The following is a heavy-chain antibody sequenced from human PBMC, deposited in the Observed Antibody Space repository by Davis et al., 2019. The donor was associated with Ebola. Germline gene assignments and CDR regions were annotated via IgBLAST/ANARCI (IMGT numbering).Heavy chain of an antibody. CDR2: ISSSSSTI. V-gene: IGHV3-48*02. D-gene: IGHD3-3*01. CDR3: ARDGKGISIFGVGPVGSYGMDV. J-gene: IGHJ6*02. Sequence: GESLKISCAASGFTFSSYSMNWVRQAPGKGLEWVSYISSSSSTIYYADSVKGRFTISRDNAKNSLYLQMNSLRDEDTAGYYCARDGKGISIFGVGPVGSYGMDVWGQGTTVTVSS. CDR1: GFTFSSYS.